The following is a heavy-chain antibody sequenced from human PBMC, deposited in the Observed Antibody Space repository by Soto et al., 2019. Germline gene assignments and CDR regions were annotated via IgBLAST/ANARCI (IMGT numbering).Heavy chain of an antibody. CDR2: INPSGGST. CDR3: ARDPEYYDSSGQSDY. D-gene: IGHD3-22*01. V-gene: IGHV1-46*01. CDR1: GYTFTSYY. J-gene: IGHJ4*02. Sequence: ASVKVSCKASGYTFTSYYMHWVRQAPGQGLEWMGIINPSGGSTSYAQKFQGRVTMTRDTSTSTVYMELSSLRSEDTAVYYCARDPEYYDSSGQSDYWGQGTLVTVSS.